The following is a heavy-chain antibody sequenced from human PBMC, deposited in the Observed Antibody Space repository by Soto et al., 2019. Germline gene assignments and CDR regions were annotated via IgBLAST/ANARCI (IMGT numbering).Heavy chain of an antibody. Sequence: ASLKVSCKASGYTFTSYGISXVRQAPGQGLEWMGWISAYNGNTNYAQKLQGRVTMTTDTSTSTAYMELRSLRSDDTAVYYCARDRKKGYYGSGSPVDWFDPWGQGTLVTVSS. D-gene: IGHD3-10*01. CDR1: GYTFTSYG. V-gene: IGHV1-18*01. CDR2: ISAYNGNT. J-gene: IGHJ5*02. CDR3: ARDRKKGYYGSGSPVDWFDP.